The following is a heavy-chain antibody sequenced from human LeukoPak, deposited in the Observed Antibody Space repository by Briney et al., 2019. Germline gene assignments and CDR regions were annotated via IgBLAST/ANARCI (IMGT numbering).Heavy chain of an antibody. J-gene: IGHJ5*02. Sequence: SETLSLTCAVYGGSFSGYYWSWIRQPPGKGLEWIGYIYYSGSTNYNPSLKSRVTISVDTSKNQFSLKLSSVTAADTAVYYCARGADIVVVPAAGFDPWGQGTLVTVSS. CDR2: IYYSGST. D-gene: IGHD2-2*01. CDR1: GGSFSGYY. CDR3: ARGADIVVVPAAGFDP. V-gene: IGHV4-59*01.